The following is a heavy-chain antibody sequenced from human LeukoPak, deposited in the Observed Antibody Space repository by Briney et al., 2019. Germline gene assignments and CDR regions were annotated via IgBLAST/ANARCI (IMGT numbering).Heavy chain of an antibody. CDR1: GFTFSSYS. D-gene: IGHD3-16*01. J-gene: IGHJ4*02. CDR2: ISSSSSYI. Sequence: PGRSLRLSCAASGFTFSSYSMNWVRQAPGKGLEWVSSISSSSSYIYYADSVKGRFTISRDNAKNSLYLQMNGLRAEDTAVYYCAPGGRGDYWGQGTLVTVSS. V-gene: IGHV3-21*01. CDR3: APGGRGDY.